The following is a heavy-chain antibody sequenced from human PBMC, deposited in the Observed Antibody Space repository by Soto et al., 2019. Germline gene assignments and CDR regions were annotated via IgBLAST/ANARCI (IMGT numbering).Heavy chain of an antibody. D-gene: IGHD3-10*01. CDR3: ARESKGSASDYGMDV. V-gene: IGHV4-34*01. CDR1: GVSFSGYY. CDR2: INHSGRT. J-gene: IGHJ6*02. Sequence: SETLSLTCAVSGVSFSGYYWSWIRQPPGKGLEWVAEINHSGRTYYNASLKSRVTISVDTSKNQFSLQLSSVTAADTAVYYCARESKGSASDYGMDVWGQGTTVTVSS.